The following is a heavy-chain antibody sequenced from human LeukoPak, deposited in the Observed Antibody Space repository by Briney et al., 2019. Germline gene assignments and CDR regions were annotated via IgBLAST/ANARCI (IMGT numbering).Heavy chain of an antibody. J-gene: IGHJ6*02. CDR1: GGSISSGTYY. Sequence: SQTLSLTCTVSGGSISSGTYYWSWIRQPPGKGLEWIGYIYYSGSTNYNPSLKSRVTISVDTSKNQFSLKLSSVTAADTAVYYCARKPPSGPGYYYSYGVDVWGQGTTVTVSS. V-gene: IGHV4-61*01. CDR3: ARKPPSGPGYYYSYGVDV. CDR2: IYYSGST.